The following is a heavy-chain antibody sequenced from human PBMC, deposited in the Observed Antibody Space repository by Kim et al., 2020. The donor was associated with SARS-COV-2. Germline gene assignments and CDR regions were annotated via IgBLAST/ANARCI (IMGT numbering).Heavy chain of an antibody. CDR2: ISGSGGST. D-gene: IGHD2-21*02. Sequence: GGSLRLSCAASGFTFSSYAMSWVRQAPGKGLEWVSAISGSGGSTYYADSVKGRFTISRDNSKNTLYLQMNSLRAEDTAVYYCARAPSLAYCGGDCWFPDYWGQGTLVTVSS. J-gene: IGHJ4*02. CDR1: GFTFSSYA. V-gene: IGHV3-23*01. CDR3: ARAPSLAYCGGDCWFPDY.